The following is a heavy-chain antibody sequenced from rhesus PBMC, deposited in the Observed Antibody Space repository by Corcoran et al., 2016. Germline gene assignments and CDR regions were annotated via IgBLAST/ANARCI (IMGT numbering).Heavy chain of an antibody. CDR2: ITPSNENT. Sequence: QVQLVQFGAEVKRPGASVKLSCKASGSTFTSSSIIWVRQAPGQVLECMGRITPSNENTGYAQKVQGRVTMTTDTSTSTAYMELSSLRSEDTAVYFCVRGLRHFDYWGQGVLVTVSS. V-gene: IGHV1-200*01. CDR3: VRGLRHFDY. CDR1: GSTFTSSS. J-gene: IGHJ4*01.